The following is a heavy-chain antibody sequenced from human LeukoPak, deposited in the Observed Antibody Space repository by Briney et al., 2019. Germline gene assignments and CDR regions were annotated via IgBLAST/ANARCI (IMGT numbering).Heavy chain of an antibody. V-gene: IGHV4-59*08. CDR2: IYYSGST. CDR1: GGPISSYY. Sequence: SETLSLTCTVSGGPISSYYWSWIRQPPGKGLEWVGYIYYSGSTTYNPSLKSRVTISVDTSKKQFSLKLMSVTDAHTAVYYCAIQDLRSHCFDYWGQGTLVSVP. D-gene: IGHD3-10*01. CDR3: AIQDLRSHCFDY. J-gene: IGHJ4*02.